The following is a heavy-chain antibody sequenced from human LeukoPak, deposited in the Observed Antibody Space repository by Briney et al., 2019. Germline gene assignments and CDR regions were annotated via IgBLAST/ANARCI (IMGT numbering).Heavy chain of an antibody. CDR3: LYGGYFQH. CDR1: GFTFSRYW. D-gene: IGHD3-16*01. CDR2: INSDGSST. J-gene: IGHJ1*01. Sequence: GGSLRLSCAASGFTFSRYWMHWVRQAPGKGLVWVSRINSDGSSTTYVDSVNGRFTISRDNAKNTLYLQMNSLRAEDTAVYFCLYGGYFQHWGQGTLVTVSS. V-gene: IGHV3-74*01.